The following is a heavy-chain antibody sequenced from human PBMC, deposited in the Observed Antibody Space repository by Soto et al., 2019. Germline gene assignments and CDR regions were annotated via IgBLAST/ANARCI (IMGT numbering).Heavy chain of an antibody. J-gene: IGHJ4*02. D-gene: IGHD3-16*02. CDR1: GFTVSSNY. CDR2: IYSGGST. V-gene: IGHV3-66*01. Sequence: GGSLRLSCAASGFTVSSNYMSWVRQAPGKGLEWVSVIYSGGSTYYTDSVKGRFTISRDNSKNTLYLQMNSLRAEDTAVYYCAREAGEASVGGVIVIPYYFDYWGQGTLVTVSS. CDR3: AREAGEASVGGVIVIPYYFDY.